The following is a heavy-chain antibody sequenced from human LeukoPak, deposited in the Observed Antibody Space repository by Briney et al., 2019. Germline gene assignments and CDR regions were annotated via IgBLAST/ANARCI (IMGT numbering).Heavy chain of an antibody. CDR2: IYYSGST. Sequence: SETLSLTCTVSGGSISSDYWSWIRQPPGKGLEWIGYIYYSGSTNYNPSLKSQVTISVDMSKNQFSLKLTSVAAADTAVYYCARGPSGGANNWFDPWGQGILVTVSS. CDR3: ARGPSGGANNWFDP. D-gene: IGHD2-15*01. V-gene: IGHV4-59*01. CDR1: GGSISSDY. J-gene: IGHJ5*02.